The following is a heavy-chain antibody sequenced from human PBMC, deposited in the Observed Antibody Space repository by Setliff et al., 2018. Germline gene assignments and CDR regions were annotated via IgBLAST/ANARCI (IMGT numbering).Heavy chain of an antibody. Sequence: ASETLSLTCTVSGGSISSYYWSWIRQPPGKGLEWIGYIYSSGSTNYNPSLKSRVTISVDTSKNQLSLKLSSVTAADTAVYYCARDQGYCGSASCYAQLWFDPWGQGTLVTVSS. CDR1: GGSISSYY. V-gene: IGHV4-4*08. J-gene: IGHJ5*02. CDR2: IYSSGST. D-gene: IGHD2-2*01. CDR3: ARDQGYCGSASCYAQLWFDP.